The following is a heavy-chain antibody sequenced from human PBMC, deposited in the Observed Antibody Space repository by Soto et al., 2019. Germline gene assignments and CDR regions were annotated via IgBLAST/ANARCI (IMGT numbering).Heavy chain of an antibody. Sequence: QGQLVESGGGVVQPGKSLRLSCAASRFTFSSYAMDWVRQAPGKGLEWVAVISHDGSEKYYGDSVKGRFTISRDNPKNTVYLQMNSLRPEDTAVYYCARAAAYFYHNYYAMDVWGQGTEVTVSS. V-gene: IGHV3-30-3*01. J-gene: IGHJ6*02. CDR1: RFTFSSYA. CDR2: ISHDGSEK. CDR3: ARAAAYFYHNYYAMDV. D-gene: IGHD6-13*01.